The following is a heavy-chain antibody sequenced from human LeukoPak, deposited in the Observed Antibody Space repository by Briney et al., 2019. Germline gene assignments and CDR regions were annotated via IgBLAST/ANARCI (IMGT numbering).Heavy chain of an antibody. V-gene: IGHV3-9*01. J-gene: IGHJ4*02. CDR3: AKMMGVAVAGFFDY. Sequence: GRSLRLSCAASGFTFDDYAMYWVRQTPGKGLEWVSGISWNSGSIGYADSVKGRFTISRDNAKNSLYLQMNSLRAEDTALYYCAKMMGVAVAGFFDYWGQGTLVTVSS. D-gene: IGHD6-19*01. CDR1: GFTFDDYA. CDR2: ISWNSGSI.